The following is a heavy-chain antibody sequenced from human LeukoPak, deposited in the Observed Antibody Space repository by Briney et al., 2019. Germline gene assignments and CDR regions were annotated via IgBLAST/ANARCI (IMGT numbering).Heavy chain of an antibody. CDR3: AKDPESDMRDSSGYFAY. Sequence: GGSLRLSCAASGFSFSNYAMSWVRQAPGKGLEWVSAISGSGGSTYYADSVKGRFTISRDNSKNTLYLQMNSLRAEDTAVCYCAKDPESDMRDSSGYFAYWGQGTLVTVSS. D-gene: IGHD3-22*01. CDR2: ISGSGGST. V-gene: IGHV3-23*01. J-gene: IGHJ4*02. CDR1: GFSFSNYA.